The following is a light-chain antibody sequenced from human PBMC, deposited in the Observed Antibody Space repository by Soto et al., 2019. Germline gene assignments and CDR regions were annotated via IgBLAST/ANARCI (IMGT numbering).Light chain of an antibody. CDR2: DAS. CDR1: QSISSW. J-gene: IGKJ1*01. CDR3: QQYNSYPRT. V-gene: IGKV1-5*01. Sequence: DIQMTQSPSTLSASVGDRVTITCRASQSISSWLAWYQQKPGKAPKLLIYDASSLESGVPSRFSGSGSATEFTLAIRSLQPDDFATYYCQQYNSYPRTFGQGTKVEIK.